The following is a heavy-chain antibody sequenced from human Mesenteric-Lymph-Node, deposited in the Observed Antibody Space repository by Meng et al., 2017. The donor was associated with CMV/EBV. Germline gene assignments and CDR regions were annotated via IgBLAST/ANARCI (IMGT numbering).Heavy chain of an antibody. CDR1: GYTFTSYD. Sequence: ASVKVSCKASGYTFTSYDINWVRQATGQGLEWMGWMNPNSGNTGYAQKFQGRVTMTRNTSISTAYMELSSLRSEDTAAYYCARGRSLRNCRDGYNCYLVEHREYNWFDPWGQGTLVTVSS. CDR3: ARGRSLRNCRDGYNCYLVEHREYNWFDP. V-gene: IGHV1-8*01. D-gene: IGHD5-24*01. CDR2: MNPNSGNT. J-gene: IGHJ5*02.